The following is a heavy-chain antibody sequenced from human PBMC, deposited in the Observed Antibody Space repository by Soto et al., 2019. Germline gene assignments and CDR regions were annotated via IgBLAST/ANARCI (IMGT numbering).Heavy chain of an antibody. D-gene: IGHD3-22*01. CDR2: IYYSGST. J-gene: IGHJ4*02. Sequence: SETLSLTCTVSGGSISSGGYYWSWIRQHPGKGLEWIGYIYYSGSTYYNPSLKSRVTISVDTSKNQFSLKLSSVTAADTAVYYCARAGLNYYDSSGYYLDYWGQGTLVTVSS. CDR1: GGSISSGGYY. CDR3: ARAGLNYYDSSGYYLDY. V-gene: IGHV4-31*03.